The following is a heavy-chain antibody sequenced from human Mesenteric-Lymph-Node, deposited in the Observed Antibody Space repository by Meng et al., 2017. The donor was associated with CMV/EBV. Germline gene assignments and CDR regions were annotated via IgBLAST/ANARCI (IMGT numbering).Heavy chain of an antibody. D-gene: IGHD6-13*01. CDR3: GRGGQSSSRSSLPN. CDR1: GFTFTTYA. Sequence: GGSLRLSCAASGFTFTTYAMSWVRQAPGKGLEWVSVIAGSGGGTYYADSVKGRFTISRDNAKNSLDLQMNSLRDEDTAVYYCGRGGQSSSRSSLPNWGQGTLVTVSS. CDR2: IAGSGGGT. J-gene: IGHJ4*02. V-gene: IGHV3-23*01.